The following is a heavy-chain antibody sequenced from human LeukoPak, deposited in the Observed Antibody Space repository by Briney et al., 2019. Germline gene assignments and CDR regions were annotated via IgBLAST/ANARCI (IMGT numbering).Heavy chain of an antibody. Sequence: GGSLRLSCAASGFTFSSYWMSGVRQAPGKGLEWVANIKQDGSEKYYVDSVKGRFTISRDNAKNSLYLQMNSLRAEDTAVYYCARDSGIAVAGFNWFDPWGQGTLVTVSS. CDR2: IKQDGSEK. V-gene: IGHV3-7*01. D-gene: IGHD6-19*01. J-gene: IGHJ5*02. CDR1: GFTFSSYW. CDR3: ARDSGIAVAGFNWFDP.